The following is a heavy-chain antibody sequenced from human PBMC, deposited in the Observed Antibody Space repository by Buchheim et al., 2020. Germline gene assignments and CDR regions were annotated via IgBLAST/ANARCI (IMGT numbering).Heavy chain of an antibody. V-gene: IGHV3-66*01. CDR3: ARVYYDSSGYALDP. CDR2: IYSGGST. CDR1: GFTVSSDY. D-gene: IGHD3-22*01. Sequence: EVQLVESGGGLVQPGGSLRLSCAASGFTVSSDYMSWVRQAPGKGLEWVSGIYSGGSTYYADSVKGRFTISRDNSKNTLYLQMNSLRAEDTAVYYCARVYYDSSGYALDPWGQGTL. J-gene: IGHJ5*02.